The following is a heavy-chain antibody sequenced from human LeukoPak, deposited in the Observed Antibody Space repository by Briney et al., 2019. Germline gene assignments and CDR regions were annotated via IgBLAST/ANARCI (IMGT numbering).Heavy chain of an antibody. D-gene: IGHD3-16*02. V-gene: IGHV3-49*03. J-gene: IGHJ1*01. CDR2: IRSKGDGGTT. CDR3: ARGSYQFEH. Sequence: SGGSLRLSCTASGFSFGNYDMSWFRQAPGKGLEWIGSIRSKGDGGTTEYAASVKGRFIISRDDSKSIAYSQMDSLETDDTAVYYCARGSYQFEHWGQGTLVTVSS. CDR1: GFSFGNYD.